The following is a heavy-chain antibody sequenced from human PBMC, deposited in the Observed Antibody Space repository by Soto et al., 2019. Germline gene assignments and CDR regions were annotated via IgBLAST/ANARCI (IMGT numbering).Heavy chain of an antibody. CDR1: GGAVSSGGYY. CDR2: IYYSGST. D-gene: IGHD3-3*01. Sequence: LSRTCTVSGGAVSSGGYYWSWIRQHPVEGRKWIGYIYYSGSTCYNPSLKSRVTISVDTSKNQFSLKLSSVTAADTAVYYCARDRLFFSKGYYYYSGTDVWGQATTGTL. V-gene: IGHV4-31*03. J-gene: IGHJ6*02. CDR3: ARDRLFFSKGYYYYSGTDV.